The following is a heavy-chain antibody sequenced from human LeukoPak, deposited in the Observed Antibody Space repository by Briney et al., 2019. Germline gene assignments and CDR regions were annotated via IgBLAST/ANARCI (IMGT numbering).Heavy chain of an antibody. D-gene: IGHD1-1*01. CDR3: ARVPSWKGYMDV. V-gene: IGHV3-21*04. J-gene: IGHJ6*03. CDR2: IGGSGGDT. CDR1: GFTFSSYG. Sequence: GGSLRLSCAASGFTFSSYGMHWVRQAPGKGLEWVSVIGGSGGDTYYADSVKGRFTISGDNAKNSLYLQMSSLRAEDTAVYYCARVPSWKGYMDVWGKGTTVTVSS.